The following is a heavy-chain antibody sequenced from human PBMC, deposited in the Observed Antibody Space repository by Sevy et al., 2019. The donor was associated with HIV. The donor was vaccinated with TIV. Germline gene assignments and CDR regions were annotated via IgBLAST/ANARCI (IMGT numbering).Heavy chain of an antibody. CDR3: ATSYRIAVADFDY. J-gene: IGHJ4*02. CDR1: GYTLTELS. D-gene: IGHD6-19*01. Sequence: ASVKVSCKVSGYTLTELSIHWVRQAPGKGLEWMGSFDPEDGEIIYAQKFQGRVTMTEDTSAETGYMGLGSLRSDDTAVYYCATSYRIAVADFDYWGQGTQVTVSS. V-gene: IGHV1-24*01. CDR2: FDPEDGEI.